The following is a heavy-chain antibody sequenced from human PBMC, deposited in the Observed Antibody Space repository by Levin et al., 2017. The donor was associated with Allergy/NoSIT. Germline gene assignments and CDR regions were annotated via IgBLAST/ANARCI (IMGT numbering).Heavy chain of an antibody. J-gene: IGHJ6*04. CDR2: IDPFSGDT. Sequence: GESLKISCKASGYTFTGYYVHWVRQAPGQGLEWMGWIDPFSGDTNYAQKFQGKVTMTRDTMNTAYLELSRLGSDGTAVYYSARFHPTYRLLENPPKDFDYGLDVWGEGTTVIVAS. D-gene: IGHD5-24*01. V-gene: IGHV1-2*02. CDR1: GYTFTGYY. CDR3: ARFHPTYRLLENPPKDFDYGLDV.